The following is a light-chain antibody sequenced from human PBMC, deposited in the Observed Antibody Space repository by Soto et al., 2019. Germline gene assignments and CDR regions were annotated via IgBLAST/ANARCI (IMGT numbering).Light chain of an antibody. CDR2: DVS. CDR3: SSYTSSSTRV. CDR1: SSDVGGYNY. Sequence: QSALTQPASVSGSPGQSITISCTGTSSDVGGYNYVSWYQQHPGKAPKLMIYDVSNRPSGVSNRFSASKSGNTASLTISGXXAEDEADYYCSSYTSSSTRVFGGGTKLTV. J-gene: IGLJ2*01. V-gene: IGLV2-14*01.